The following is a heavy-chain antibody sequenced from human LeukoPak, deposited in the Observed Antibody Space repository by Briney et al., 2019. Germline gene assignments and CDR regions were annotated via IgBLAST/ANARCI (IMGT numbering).Heavy chain of an antibody. CDR3: ARDGWFGELAKDHFDY. V-gene: IGHV3-11*06. CDR2: ISLSSTYT. D-gene: IGHD3-10*01. Sequence: GGSLRLSCAASGFTFSDYHMSWIRQAPGKGLEWVSYISLSSTYTNYADSVKGRFTISRDNAKNLLYLQMNSLRVEDTAVYYCARDGWFGELAKDHFDYWGQGTLVTVSS. CDR1: GFTFSDYH. J-gene: IGHJ4*02.